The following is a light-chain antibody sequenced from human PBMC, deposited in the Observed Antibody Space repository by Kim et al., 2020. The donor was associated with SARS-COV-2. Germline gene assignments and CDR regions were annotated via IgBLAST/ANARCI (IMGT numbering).Light chain of an antibody. J-gene: IGLJ1*01. CDR3: NSYTSSNTDV. V-gene: IGLV2-14*03. Sequence: QSALTKPASVSGSPGQSITISCTGTSSDIGSHNYVSWYQQHPGKAPKLMIYDVIKRPSGVSDRFSASKSGNTASLTISGLQTDDEADYYCNSYTSSNTDVFGSGTKVTVL. CDR2: DVI. CDR1: SSDIGSHNY.